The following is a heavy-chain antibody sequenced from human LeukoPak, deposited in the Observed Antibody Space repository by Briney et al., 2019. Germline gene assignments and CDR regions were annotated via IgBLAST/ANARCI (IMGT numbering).Heavy chain of an antibody. CDR3: AKDLGPAPGISVGGSGFGY. Sequence: GGSLILSCAASGFTFSTYAMSWVRQAPGKGLEWVAVIWYDGSNKNYADSVKGRFTISRDNSKNTLYLQMNSLRAEDTAVYYCAKDLGPAPGISVGGSGFGYWGQGTLVTVSS. D-gene: IGHD6-19*01. J-gene: IGHJ4*02. CDR2: IWYDGSNK. CDR1: GFTFSTYA. V-gene: IGHV3-33*06.